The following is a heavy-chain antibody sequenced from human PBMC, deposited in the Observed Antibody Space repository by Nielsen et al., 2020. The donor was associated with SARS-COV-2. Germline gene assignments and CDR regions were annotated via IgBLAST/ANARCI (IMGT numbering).Heavy chain of an antibody. V-gene: IGHV4-31*03. CDR3: ARESSGYDHYNYGMDV. Sequence: SETLSLTCTVSGGSISSGGYYWSWIRHHPGKGLEWIGYIYSSGRTCYNPSLKSRVTISVDTSKNQFSLSLRSVTAADTAVYYYARESSGYDHYNYGMDVWGQGTTVTVAS. CDR1: GGSISSGGYY. CDR2: IYSSGRT. D-gene: IGHD5-12*01. J-gene: IGHJ6*02.